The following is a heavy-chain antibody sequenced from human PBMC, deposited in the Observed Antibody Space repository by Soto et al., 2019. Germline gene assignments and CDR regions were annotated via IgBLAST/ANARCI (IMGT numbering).Heavy chain of an antibody. J-gene: IGHJ2*01. D-gene: IGHD6-6*01. CDR2: IWYDGSNK. V-gene: IGHV3-33*01. Sequence: GGSLRLSCEASGFTFSSYGMHWVRQAPGKGLEWVAVIWYDGSNKYYADSVKGRFTISRDNSKNTLYLQMNSLRAEDTAVYYCARDLGSSSSPNWYFDLWGRGTLVTVSS. CDR3: ARDLGSSSSPNWYFDL. CDR1: GFTFSSYG.